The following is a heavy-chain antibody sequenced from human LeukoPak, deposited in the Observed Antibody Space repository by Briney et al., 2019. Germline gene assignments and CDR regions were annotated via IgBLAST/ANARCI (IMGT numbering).Heavy chain of an antibody. Sequence: GASVKVSCKASGYTFTSYYMHWVRQAPGQGLEWMGIINPSGGSATHAQKFQGRVTMTRDTSTSTVYMDLSSLRSEDTAVYYCARDGCSSTRCYAPSYFDYWGQGTLVTVSS. D-gene: IGHD2-2*01. CDR2: INPSGGSA. CDR1: GYTFTSYY. J-gene: IGHJ4*02. CDR3: ARDGCSSTRCYAPSYFDY. V-gene: IGHV1-46*01.